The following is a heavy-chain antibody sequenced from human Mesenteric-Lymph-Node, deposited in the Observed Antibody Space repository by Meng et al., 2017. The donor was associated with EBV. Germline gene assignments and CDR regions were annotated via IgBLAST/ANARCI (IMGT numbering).Heavy chain of an antibody. D-gene: IGHD1-26*01. Sequence: QGPLVQSGAEVTRPGASVKVSCTASGYTFSDHAMHWVRQAPGQGLEWMGWINGGNDNTRYSEKFQDRVAFTRDTSASTAYMELSGLRSEDTGVYYCARLVGGATAWFDPWGQGTLVTVSS. V-gene: IGHV1-3*01. CDR3: ARLVGGATAWFDP. CDR1: GYTFSDHA. CDR2: INGGNDNT. J-gene: IGHJ5*02.